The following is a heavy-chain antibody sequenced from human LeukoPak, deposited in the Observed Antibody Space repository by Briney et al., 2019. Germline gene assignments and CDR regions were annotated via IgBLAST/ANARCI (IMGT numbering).Heavy chain of an antibody. V-gene: IGHV4-34*01. CDR1: GGSFSGYY. Sequence: SETLSLTCAVYGGSFSGYYWSWIRQPPGKGLEWIGEINHSGSTNYNPSLKSRVTISVDTSKNQFSLKLSSVTAADTAVYYCASQIAAAGPDYWGRGTLVTVSS. D-gene: IGHD6-13*01. CDR2: INHSGST. CDR3: ASQIAAAGPDY. J-gene: IGHJ4*02.